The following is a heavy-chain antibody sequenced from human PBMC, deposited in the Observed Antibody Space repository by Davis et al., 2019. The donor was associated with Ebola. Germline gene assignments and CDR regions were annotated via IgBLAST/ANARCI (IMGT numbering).Heavy chain of an antibody. CDR1: GGSISSSSYY. CDR3: ARALRYFEAGHDAFDI. CDR2: IYYSGST. Sequence: PSETLSLTCTVSGGSISSSSYYWGWIRQPPGKVLEWIGSIYYSGSTYYNPSLKSRVTISVDTSKNQFSLKLSSVTAADTAVYYCARALRYFEAGHDAFDIWGQGTMVTVSS. D-gene: IGHD3-9*01. V-gene: IGHV4-39*07. J-gene: IGHJ3*02.